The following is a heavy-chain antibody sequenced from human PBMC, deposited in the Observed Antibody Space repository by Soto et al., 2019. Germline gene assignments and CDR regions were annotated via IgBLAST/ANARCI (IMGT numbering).Heavy chain of an antibody. CDR2: LNAGHGST. CDR1: GYTFTSYN. CDR3: ARGAGFLCNY. J-gene: IGHJ4*02. Sequence: QVQLVQSGAEEKKPGASVKVSCKTSGYTFTSYNIHWVRQAPGQRLECMGWLNAGHGSTTYSQNYHGRVTITRDTSTNTAYMELSSLTSEDTAVYYCARGAGFLCNYWGQGTLVTVSS. D-gene: IGHD6-25*01. V-gene: IGHV1-3*05.